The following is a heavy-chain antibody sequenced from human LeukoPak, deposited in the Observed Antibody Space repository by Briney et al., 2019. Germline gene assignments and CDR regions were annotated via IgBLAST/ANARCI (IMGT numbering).Heavy chain of an antibody. CDR2: INPSGGST. V-gene: IGHV1-46*01. J-gene: IGHJ4*02. CDR1: GYTFTSYG. Sequence: ASVKVSCKASGYTFTSYGFSWVRQAPGHGLEWMGIINPSGGSTSYAQKFQGRVTMTRDTSTSTVYMELSSLRSEDTAVYYCARDGPDSSEDYWGQGTLVTVSS. CDR3: ARDGPDSSEDY. D-gene: IGHD6-19*01.